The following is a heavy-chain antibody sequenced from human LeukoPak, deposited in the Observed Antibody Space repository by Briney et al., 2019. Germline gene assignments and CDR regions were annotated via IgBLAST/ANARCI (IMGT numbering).Heavy chain of an antibody. D-gene: IGHD3-10*02. J-gene: IGHJ4*02. CDR1: GYTFTGYY. Sequence: ASVKVSCKASGYTFTGYYMHWVRQAPGQGHEWMGWINPNSGGTNYAQKFQGRVTMTRDTSISTAYMELSRLRSDDTAVYYCARVLFAGVYYFDYWGQGTLVTVSS. CDR2: INPNSGGT. CDR3: ARVLFAGVYYFDY. V-gene: IGHV1-2*02.